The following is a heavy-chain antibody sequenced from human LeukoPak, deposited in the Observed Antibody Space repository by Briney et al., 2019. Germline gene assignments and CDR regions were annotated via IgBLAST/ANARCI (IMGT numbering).Heavy chain of an antibody. J-gene: IGHJ4*02. CDR2: ISSNGGST. V-gene: IGHV3-64D*09. CDR3: VKRTGLYFDY. Sequence: GGSLRLSCSASGFTFSSYAIHWVRQAPGKGLEYVSGISSNGGSTYNADSVKGRFTISRDNSKNTVDLQMSSLRVEDTAVYYCVKRTGLYFDYWGQGTLVTVSS. CDR1: GFTFSSYA. D-gene: IGHD7-27*01.